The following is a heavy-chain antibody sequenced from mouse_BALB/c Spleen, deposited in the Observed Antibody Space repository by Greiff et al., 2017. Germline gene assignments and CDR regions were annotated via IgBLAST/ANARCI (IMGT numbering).Heavy chain of an antibody. CDR1: GFNIKDTY. Sequence: EVQLQQSGAELVKPGASVKLSCTASGFNIKDTYMHWVKQRPEQGLEWIGRIDPANGNTTYDPKFQGKATITADTSSNTAYLQLSSLTSEDTAVYYCALLLWLPHWYFDVWGAGSTVTVSS. CDR3: ALLLWLPHWYFDV. CDR2: IDPANGNT. J-gene: IGHJ1*01. V-gene: IGHV14-3*02. D-gene: IGHD2-2*01.